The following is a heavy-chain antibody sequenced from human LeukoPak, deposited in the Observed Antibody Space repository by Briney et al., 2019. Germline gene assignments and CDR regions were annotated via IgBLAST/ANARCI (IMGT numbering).Heavy chain of an antibody. CDR3: ARDIGSGYSYGSNY. CDR1: GYTFTSYG. CDR2: ISAYNGNT. J-gene: IGHJ4*02. D-gene: IGHD5-18*01. Sequence: ASVKVSCKASGYTFTSYGISWVRQAPGQGLEWMGWISAYNGNTNYAQKLQGRVTMTRDTSTSTVYMELSSLRSEDTAVYYCARDIGSGYSYGSNYWGQGTLVTVSS. V-gene: IGHV1-18*01.